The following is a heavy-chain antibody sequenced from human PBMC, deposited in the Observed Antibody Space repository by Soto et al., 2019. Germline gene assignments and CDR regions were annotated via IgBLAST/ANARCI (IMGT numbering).Heavy chain of an antibody. CDR1: GGTFSDHV. CDR2: ITPILAET. V-gene: IGHV1-69*11. D-gene: IGHD3-10*01. J-gene: IGHJ3*01. CDR3: ATGEVAITYDAFEV. Sequence: QVQLVQSGAEVKKPGSSVKVSCKASGGTFSDHVFSWVRQDPGQGLEWMGGITPILAETHYAQKFQGRVTIIADESATSTDLELRSLRSEDQAVYYCATGEVAITYDAFEVWGQGTTVTVSS.